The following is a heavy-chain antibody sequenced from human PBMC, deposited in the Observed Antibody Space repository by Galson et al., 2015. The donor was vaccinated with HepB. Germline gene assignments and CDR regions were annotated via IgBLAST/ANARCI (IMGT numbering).Heavy chain of an antibody. V-gene: IGHV1-69*13. J-gene: IGHJ6*02. Sequence: SVKVSCKASGGTFSTYAISWVRQAPGQGLERMGGISPIFHTANYAQKFQGRVTITADESTSTAYMELSSLRSEDTAVYYCARGTLHGQGRVWSYMAVWGQGTTASVPS. D-gene: IGHD1-7*01. CDR1: GGTFSTYA. CDR3: ARGTLHGQGRVWSYMAV. CDR2: ISPIFHTA.